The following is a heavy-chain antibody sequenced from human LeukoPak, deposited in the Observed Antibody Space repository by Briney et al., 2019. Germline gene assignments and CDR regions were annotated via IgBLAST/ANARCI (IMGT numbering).Heavy chain of an antibody. Sequence: GGSLRLSCAASGFTFSSSAMNWARQAPGKGLEWVASINHNGNVNYYVDSVKGRFTISRDNAKNSLYLQMSNLRAEDTAVYFCARGGGLDVWGQGATVTVSS. CDR1: GFTFSSSA. D-gene: IGHD3-16*01. V-gene: IGHV3-7*03. J-gene: IGHJ6*02. CDR2: INHNGNVN. CDR3: ARGGGLDV.